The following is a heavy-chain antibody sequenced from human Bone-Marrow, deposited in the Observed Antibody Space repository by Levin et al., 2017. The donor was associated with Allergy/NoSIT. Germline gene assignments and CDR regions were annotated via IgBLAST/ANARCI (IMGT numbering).Heavy chain of an antibody. Sequence: GGSLRLSCAVSGFTFSDYAMSWVRQAPGKGLEWVSFITSSSGGTYYADSVRGRFTISRDNAKNSLYLQMNSLRDEDTAVYYCARGSVIIPWWYFDLWGRGTLVTVSS. J-gene: IGHJ2*01. D-gene: IGHD3-10*01. CDR2: ITSSSGGT. CDR1: GFTFSDYA. V-gene: IGHV3-48*02. CDR3: ARGSVIIPWWYFDL.